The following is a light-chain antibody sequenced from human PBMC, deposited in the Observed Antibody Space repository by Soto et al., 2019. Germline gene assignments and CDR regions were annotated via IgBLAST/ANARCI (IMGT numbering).Light chain of an antibody. CDR3: QHYCSAPIT. V-gene: IGKV3-20*01. CDR2: VAS. CDR1: QSVSSNY. Sequence: EIVLTQSPGTLSLSQGERATLSCRDSQSVSSNYLAWYQQKPGQAPRVLIYVASSRATGIPDRFRRSGSGTDFTLTISRLEPEEFAVYYGQHYCSAPITVSQGTRLEIK. J-gene: IGKJ5*01.